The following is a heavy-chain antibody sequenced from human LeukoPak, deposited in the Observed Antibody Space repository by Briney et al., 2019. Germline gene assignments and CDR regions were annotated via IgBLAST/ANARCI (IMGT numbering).Heavy chain of an antibody. Sequence: ASVKVSCKASGGTFSSYAISWVRQAPGQGLEWMGGMNPNSGNTGYAQKFQGRVTMTRNTSISTAYMELSSLRSEDTAVYYCARGPYGDYGGDWGQGTLVTVSS. D-gene: IGHD4-17*01. V-gene: IGHV1-8*02. CDR3: ARGPYGDYGGD. CDR2: MNPNSGNT. CDR1: GGTFSSYA. J-gene: IGHJ4*02.